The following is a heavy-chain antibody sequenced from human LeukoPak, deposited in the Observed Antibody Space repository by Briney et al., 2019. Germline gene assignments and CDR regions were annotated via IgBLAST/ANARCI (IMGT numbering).Heavy chain of an antibody. D-gene: IGHD6-6*01. CDR3: ARVVSRSSSSYFDY. CDR1: GDSISSYY. V-gene: IGHV4-4*07. CDR2: IYISVNT. Sequence: SETLSHACTVSGDSISSYYWSWIRQPAGKGLEWIGRIYISVNTNYNPSLKSRVTMSVDTSKNQFFLKLSSVTAADTAVYYCARVVSRSSSSYFDYWGQGTLVTVSS. J-gene: IGHJ4*02.